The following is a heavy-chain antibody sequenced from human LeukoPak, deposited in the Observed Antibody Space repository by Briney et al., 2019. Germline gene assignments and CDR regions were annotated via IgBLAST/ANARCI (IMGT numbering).Heavy chain of an antibody. CDR2: ISAYTGNT. CDR1: GYTFSTYG. J-gene: IGHJ3*02. CDR3: ARDCGNCGGAPDDTFDI. Sequence: GASVKVSCKASGYTFSTYGTSWVRQAPGQGLEWMGWISAYTGNTNYAQNVQGRVTMTTDTSTSTAYLELRSLRSDDTAVYYCARDCGNCGGAPDDTFDIWGQGTMVTVSS. V-gene: IGHV1-18*01. D-gene: IGHD2-21*01.